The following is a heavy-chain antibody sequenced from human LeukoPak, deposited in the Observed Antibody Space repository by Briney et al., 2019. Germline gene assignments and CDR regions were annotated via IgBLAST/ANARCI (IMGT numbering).Heavy chain of an antibody. D-gene: IGHD6-25*01. CDR1: GYTFTSYY. J-gene: IGHJ4*02. CDR2: INPSGGST. V-gene: IGHV1-46*01. Sequence: GASVKVSCKAPGYTFTSYYMHWVRQAPGQGLEWMGIINPSGGSTSYAQKFQGRVTMTRDTSTSTVYMELSSLRSEDTAVYYCARDLHPSEATIWGYFDYWGQGTLVTVSS. CDR3: ARDLHPSEATIWGYFDY.